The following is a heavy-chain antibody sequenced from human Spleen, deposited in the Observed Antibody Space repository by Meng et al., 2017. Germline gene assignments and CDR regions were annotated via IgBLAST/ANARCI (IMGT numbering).Heavy chain of an antibody. CDR2: IYTSGST. J-gene: IGHJ4*02. Sequence: SETLSLTCTVSGGSISSGSYYWSWIRQPAGKGLEWIGRIYTSGSTNYNPSLKSRVTISVDTSKNQFSLKLSSVTAADTAVYYCASTYDILTGYYKLDYWGQGTLVTVSS. V-gene: IGHV4-61*02. CDR3: ASTYDILTGYYKLDY. D-gene: IGHD3-9*01. CDR1: GGSISSGSYY.